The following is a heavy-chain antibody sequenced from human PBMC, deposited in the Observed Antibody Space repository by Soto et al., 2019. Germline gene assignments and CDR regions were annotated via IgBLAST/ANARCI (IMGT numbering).Heavy chain of an antibody. CDR3: ARAEGDYAGYGS. CDR2: IDYSWST. D-gene: IGHD4-17*01. CDR1: VASISSSVSY. J-gene: IGHJ5*01. V-gene: IGHV4-31*03. Sequence: SQTLSLTCTVSVASISSSVSYLTWIRQHPGKGLQWIGYIDYSWSTYYNQSLAGRLTISLDTSQRQLSLHLNSVTAADTAVYSCARAEGDYAGYGSWGHGAMVTVSS.